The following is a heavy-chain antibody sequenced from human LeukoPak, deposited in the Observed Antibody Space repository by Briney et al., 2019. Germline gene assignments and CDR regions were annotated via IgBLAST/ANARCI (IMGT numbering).Heavy chain of an antibody. CDR1: GGSISSGGYY. CDR2: IYYSGST. D-gene: IGHD3-10*01. J-gene: IGHJ5*02. V-gene: IGHV4-31*03. Sequence: SETLSLTCTVSGGSISSGGYYWSWIRQHPGKGLERIGYIYYSGSTYYNPSLKSRVTISVDTSKNQFSLKLSSVTAADTAVYYCARDYYYGGWFDPWGQGTLVTVSS. CDR3: ARDYYYGGWFDP.